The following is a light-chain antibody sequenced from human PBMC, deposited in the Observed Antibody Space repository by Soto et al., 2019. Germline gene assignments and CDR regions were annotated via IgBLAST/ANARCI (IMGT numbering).Light chain of an antibody. CDR3: SSYAGSNSHV. Sequence: QSALTQPPSASGSPGQSVTISCTGTSSDFGGYNYVSWYQQHPGKAPKLIIYEVTKRPSGVPDRFSGSKSGNTASLTVSGLQAEDEADYYCSSYAGSNSHVFGTGTKVTVL. CDR2: EVT. V-gene: IGLV2-8*01. J-gene: IGLJ1*01. CDR1: SSDFGGYNY.